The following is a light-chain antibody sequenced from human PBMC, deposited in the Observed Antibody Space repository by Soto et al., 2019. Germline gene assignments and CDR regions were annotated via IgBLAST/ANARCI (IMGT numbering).Light chain of an antibody. CDR1: SSDVGGYTY. J-gene: IGLJ2*01. CDR3: SSYAGSNNLV. CDR2: EVS. V-gene: IGLV2-8*01. Sequence: QSALTQPPSASGSPGQSVTISCTGTSSDVGGYTYVSWYQQHPGKAPKLVIYEVSKRPSGVPDRFSGSKSGNTASLTVSGLQAEDEAYYYCSSYAGSNNLVFGGGTKLTVL.